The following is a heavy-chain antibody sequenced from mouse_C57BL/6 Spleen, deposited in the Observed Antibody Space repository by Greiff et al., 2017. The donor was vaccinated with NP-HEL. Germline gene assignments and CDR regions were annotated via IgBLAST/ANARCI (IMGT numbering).Heavy chain of an antibody. Sequence: EVQLVESEGGLVQPGSSMKLSCTASGFTFSDYYMAWVRQVPEKGLEWVANINYDGSSTYYLDSLKSRFIISRDNAKNILYLQMSSLKSEDTATYYCARDGSHFDVWGTGTTVTVSS. V-gene: IGHV5-16*01. D-gene: IGHD1-1*01. CDR2: INYDGSST. CDR3: ARDGSHFDV. J-gene: IGHJ1*03. CDR1: GFTFSDYY.